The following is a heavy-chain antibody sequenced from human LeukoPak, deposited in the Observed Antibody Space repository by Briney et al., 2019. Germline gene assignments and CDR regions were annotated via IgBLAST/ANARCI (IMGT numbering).Heavy chain of an antibody. J-gene: IGHJ4*02. D-gene: IGHD1/OR15-1a*01. CDR3: ALDQWRFDY. V-gene: IGHV3-23*01. Sequence: GGSLRLSCAASGFTFSSYAMSWVRQAPGKGLEWVSAISGSGGSTYYADSVKGRFTISRDNAKNSLYLQMNSLRAEDTAVYYCALDQWRFDYWGQGTLVTVSS. CDR2: ISGSGGST. CDR1: GFTFSSYA.